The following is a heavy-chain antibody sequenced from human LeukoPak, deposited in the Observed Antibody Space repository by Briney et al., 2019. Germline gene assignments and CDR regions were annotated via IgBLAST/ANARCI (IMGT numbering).Heavy chain of an antibody. Sequence: GGSLRLSCAASGFTFSNYSMNWVRQAPGRGLEWVSSISSSSTYIYYADSVKGRFTISRDKAKNSLYLQMNSLRAEDTAIYYCARGIPAVDYWGQGTLVTVSS. V-gene: IGHV3-21*01. CDR2: ISSSSTYI. CDR3: ARGIPAVDY. J-gene: IGHJ4*02. D-gene: IGHD6-25*01. CDR1: GFTFSNYS.